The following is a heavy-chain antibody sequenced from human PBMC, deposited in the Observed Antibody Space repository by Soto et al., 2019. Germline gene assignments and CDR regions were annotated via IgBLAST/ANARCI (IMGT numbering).Heavy chain of an antibody. V-gene: IGHV3-30*18. CDR3: AKDTYSSFGFGFYPYYYYGMDV. Sequence: PGGSLRLSCAASGFTFSSYGMHWVRQAPGKGLEWVAVISYDGSNKYYADSVKGRFTISRDNSKNTLYLQMNSLRAEDTAVYYCAKDTYSSFGFGFYPYYYYGMDVWGQGTTVTVSS. CDR2: ISYDGSNK. J-gene: IGHJ6*02. D-gene: IGHD6-6*01. CDR1: GFTFSSYG.